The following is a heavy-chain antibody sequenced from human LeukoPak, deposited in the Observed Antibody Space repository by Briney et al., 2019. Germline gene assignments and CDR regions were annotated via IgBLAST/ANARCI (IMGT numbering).Heavy chain of an antibody. J-gene: IGHJ4*02. CDR3: ARDEVGGPLKY. CDR2: IKEDGSEK. CDR1: GFTFDTYW. Sequence: PGGSLRLSCAASGFTFDTYWMSWVRQAPGKGLEWVANIKEDGSEKFHVGSVRGRFTISRDNAKNSLYLHMNSLRAEDTAVYYCARDEVGGPLKYWGQGILVTVSS. V-gene: IGHV3-7*01. D-gene: IGHD1-26*01.